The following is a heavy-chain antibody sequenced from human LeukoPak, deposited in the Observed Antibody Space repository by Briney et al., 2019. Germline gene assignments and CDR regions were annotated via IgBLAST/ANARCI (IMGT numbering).Heavy chain of an antibody. CDR2: INHSGST. CDR1: GGSFSGYY. CDR3: ARVAMITVDWFDS. D-gene: IGHD3-16*01. Sequence: SETLSLTCAVYGGSFSGYYWSWIPHPPGKRLERIWEINHSGSTNYNPSLKSRVTISVDTSKNQFSLHLSSVNAADKAVYYCARVAMITVDWFDSWGQGTLVTVSS. J-gene: IGHJ5*01. V-gene: IGHV4-34*01.